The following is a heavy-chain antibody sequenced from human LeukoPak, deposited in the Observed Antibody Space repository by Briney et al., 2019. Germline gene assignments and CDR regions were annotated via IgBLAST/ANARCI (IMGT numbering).Heavy chain of an antibody. CDR3: AKRSTVTTAQAWIFDY. D-gene: IGHD4-17*01. V-gene: IGHV3-23*01. CDR2: ISGSGGST. Sequence: GGSLRLSCAASGFTFSSYGMSWVRQAPGKGLEWVSAISGSGGSTYYADSVKGRFTISRDNSKNTLYLQMNSLRAEDTAVYYCAKRSTVTTAQAWIFDYWGQGTLVTVSS. J-gene: IGHJ4*02. CDR1: GFTFSSYG.